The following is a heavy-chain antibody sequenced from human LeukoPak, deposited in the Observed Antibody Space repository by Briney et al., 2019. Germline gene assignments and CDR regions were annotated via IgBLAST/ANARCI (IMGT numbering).Heavy chain of an antibody. CDR2: INAGNGNT. V-gene: IGHV1-3*01. J-gene: IGHJ4*02. Sequence: ASVKVSCTASGYTFTSYAMHWVRQAPGQRLEWMGWINAGNGNTKYSQKFQGRVTITRDTSASTAYMELSSLRSEDTAVYYCARDHSVVVTAILNYWGQGTLVTVSS. CDR3: ARDHSVVVTAILNY. CDR1: GYTFTSYA. D-gene: IGHD2-21*02.